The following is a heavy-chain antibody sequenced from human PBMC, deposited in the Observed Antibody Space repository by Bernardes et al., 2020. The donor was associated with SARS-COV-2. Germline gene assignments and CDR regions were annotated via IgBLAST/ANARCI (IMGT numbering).Heavy chain of an antibody. CDR3: ARDIGGVGDILTTLGLYYYYYGMDV. D-gene: IGHD3-9*01. CDR2: ISAYNGNT. J-gene: IGHJ6*02. Sequence: ASVKVSCKASGYTFTSYGISWVRQAPGQGLEWMGWISAYNGNTNYAQKLQGRVTMTTDTSTSTAYMELRSLRSDDTAVYYCARDIGGVGDILTTLGLYYYYYGMDVWGQGTTVTVSS. CDR1: GYTFTSYG. V-gene: IGHV1-18*01.